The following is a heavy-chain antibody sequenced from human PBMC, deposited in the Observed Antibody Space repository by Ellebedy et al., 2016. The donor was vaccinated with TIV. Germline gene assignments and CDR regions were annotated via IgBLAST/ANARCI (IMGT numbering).Heavy chain of an antibody. J-gene: IGHJ4*02. V-gene: IGHV1-3*01. D-gene: IGHD6-19*01. CDR2: ITADNGNT. CDR1: GYTFTGYY. Sequence: ASVKVSCKASGYTFTGYYMHWVRQAPGQRLEWMGWITADNGNTKYSEKFQGRVTLTRDTSASTAYMELSGLRSEDTAVYYCARIGYSSGWYWGYFEYWGQGTLVTVSS. CDR3: ARIGYSSGWYWGYFEY.